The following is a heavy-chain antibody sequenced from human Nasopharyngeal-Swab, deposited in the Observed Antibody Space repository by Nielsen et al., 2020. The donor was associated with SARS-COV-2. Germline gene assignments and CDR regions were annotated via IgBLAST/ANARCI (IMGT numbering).Heavy chain of an antibody. J-gene: IGHJ6*02. CDR2: IYSSGNT. CDR1: GGSITSSSYY. CDR3: TYSSSWYFYGMDV. V-gene: IGHV4-39*03. D-gene: IGHD6-13*01. Sequence: GSLRLSCTVSGGSITSSSYYWGWIRQPPGKALEWIGSIYSSGNTYYRPSLKSRVTISLDTSKNQFSLKLSSVTAADTAVYYCTYSSSWYFYGMDVWGQGTTVTVSS.